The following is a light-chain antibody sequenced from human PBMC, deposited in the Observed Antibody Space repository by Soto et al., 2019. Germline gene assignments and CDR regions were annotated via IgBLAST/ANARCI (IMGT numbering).Light chain of an antibody. CDR3: CSYAGSTTETFAV. V-gene: IGLV2-23*02. CDR1: SSDVGSYNF. CDR2: EVS. J-gene: IGLJ2*01. Sequence: QSALTQPASVSGSPGQSITISCTGTSSDVGSYNFVSWYQHHPGKAPKLMIYEVSKRPSGVSNRFSGSKSGNTASLTISGLQAEDEADYYCCSYAGSTTETFAVFGGGTKLTVL.